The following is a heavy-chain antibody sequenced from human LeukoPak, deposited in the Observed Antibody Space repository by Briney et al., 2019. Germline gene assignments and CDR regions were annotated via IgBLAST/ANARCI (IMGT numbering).Heavy chain of an antibody. Sequence: SETLSLTCSVSGGSISRYYWSWIRQPAGKGLEWIGRIYTSGSTNYNPSLKSRVTMSVDTSKNQFSLKLSSVTAADTAVYCCARDRGAAGMVADAFDIWGQGTMVTVSS. V-gene: IGHV4-4*07. D-gene: IGHD6-13*01. CDR3: ARDRGAAGMVADAFDI. CDR2: IYTSGST. J-gene: IGHJ3*02. CDR1: GGSISRYY.